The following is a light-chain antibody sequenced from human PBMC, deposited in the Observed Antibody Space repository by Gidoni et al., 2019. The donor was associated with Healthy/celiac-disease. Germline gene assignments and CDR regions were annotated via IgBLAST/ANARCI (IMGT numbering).Light chain of an antibody. CDR2: AAS. J-gene: IGKJ4*01. V-gene: IGKV1-39*01. CDR3: QQSCSTLART. CDR1: QSISSY. Sequence: DPQMTQSPSSLSASVGDRVTITCRESQSISSYLNWYQQKPGKAPKLLIYAASSLQSGVPTRFSGSGSGADFTLTISSLQPEDFATYCYQQSCSTLARTFGGGTKVEIK.